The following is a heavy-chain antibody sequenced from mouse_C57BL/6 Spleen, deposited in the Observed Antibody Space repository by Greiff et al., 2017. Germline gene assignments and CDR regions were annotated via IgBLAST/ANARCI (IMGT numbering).Heavy chain of an antibody. V-gene: IGHV5-4*01. CDR3: AGDHLVDYDGSRDPWFAY. J-gene: IGHJ3*01. D-gene: IGHD1-1*01. Sequence: DVHLVESGGGLVKPGGSLKLSCAASGFTFSSYAMSWVRQTPEKRLEWVATISDGGSYTYYPDNVKGRFPISSDNAKNNLYRQMSHMKSEDTAMYYCAGDHLVDYDGSRDPWFAYWGQGTLVTVSA. CDR2: ISDGGSYT. CDR1: GFTFSSYA.